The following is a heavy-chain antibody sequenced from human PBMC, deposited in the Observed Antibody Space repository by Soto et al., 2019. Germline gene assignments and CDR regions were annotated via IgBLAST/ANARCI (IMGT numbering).Heavy chain of an antibody. J-gene: IGHJ6*03. CDR3: ARESGGATATLDYYYFYMDV. CDR2: INPNSGVT. CDR1: GDRFTDYY. D-gene: IGHD5-12*01. V-gene: IGHV1-2*04. Sequence: QVQLVQSGPEVKEPGASVTVSCRASGDRFTDYYMHWVRQAPGQGLEWMGWINPNSGVTRYAQKFQGWVTMTRDTSIRTVYMQLSRLGFDDTAIYYCARESGGATATLDYYYFYMDVWGTGTTVTVSS.